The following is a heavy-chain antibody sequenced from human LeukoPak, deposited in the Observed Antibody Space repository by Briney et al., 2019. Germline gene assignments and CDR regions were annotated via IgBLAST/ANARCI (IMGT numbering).Heavy chain of an antibody. CDR2: MNPNSGAT. J-gene: IGHJ6*02. V-gene: IGHV1-8*01. D-gene: IGHD3-16*01. CDR3: ARDYGGPRDYYYGMDV. Sequence: ASVKVSCKASGYTFSNHDFNWMRQATGQGLEWMGWMNPNSGATGYAQKFQGWVTMTRDTSISTAYMELSRLRSDDTAVYYCARDYGGPRDYYYGMDVWGQGTTVTVSS. CDR1: GYTFSNHD.